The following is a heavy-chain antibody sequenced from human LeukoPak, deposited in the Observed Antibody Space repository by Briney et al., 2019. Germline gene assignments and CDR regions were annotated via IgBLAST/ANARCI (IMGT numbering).Heavy chain of an antibody. CDR3: ARYSSSSGWFDP. Sequence: PSETLSLTCAVYGGSFSGYYWSWIRQPPGKGLEWIGEINHSGSTIYNPSLKSRVTISVDTSKNQFSLKLSSVTAADTAVYYCARYSSSSGWFDPWGQGTLVTVSS. CDR2: INHSGST. D-gene: IGHD6-6*01. CDR1: GGSFSGYY. J-gene: IGHJ5*02. V-gene: IGHV4-34*01.